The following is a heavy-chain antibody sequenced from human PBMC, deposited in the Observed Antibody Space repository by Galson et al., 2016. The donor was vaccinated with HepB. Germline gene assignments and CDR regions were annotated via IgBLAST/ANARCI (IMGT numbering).Heavy chain of an antibody. D-gene: IGHD3-10*01. CDR2: IYTSGRT. Sequence: TLSLTCTVSGGSITGDTYYWSWIRQPAGKGQEWIGRIYTSGRTNYNPSLESRVTLSLDTSRNQFSLTLSSVTAADTAVYYCAREFTYWGQGTLVTVSS. J-gene: IGHJ4*02. V-gene: IGHV4-61*02. CDR3: AREFTY. CDR1: GGSITGDTYY.